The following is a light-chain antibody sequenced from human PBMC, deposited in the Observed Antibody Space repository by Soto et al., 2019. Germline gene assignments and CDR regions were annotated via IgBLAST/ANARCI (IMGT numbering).Light chain of an antibody. Sequence: EIVLTQSPGTLSLSPGERVTLSCRASQSVSSSYLAWYQQKPGQAPRLLIYGASSRATGIPDRFSGSGSGTDFTLTISRLEPEDFAVYYCQQYGSSLFFGPGTKVDIK. CDR1: QSVSSSY. CDR3: QQYGSSLF. CDR2: GAS. V-gene: IGKV3-20*01. J-gene: IGKJ3*01.